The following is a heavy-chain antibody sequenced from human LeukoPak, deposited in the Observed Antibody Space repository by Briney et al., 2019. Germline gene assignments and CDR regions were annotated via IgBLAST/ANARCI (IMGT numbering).Heavy chain of an antibody. CDR3: ARERGGYSYGY. D-gene: IGHD5-18*01. Sequence: ASVKVSCKASGYTFTGYYMHWVRQAPGQGLEWMGWFNPDSGGTNYAQKFQGRVTMTRDTSISTAYMELSRLRSDDTAVYYCARERGGYSYGYWGQGTLVTVSS. V-gene: IGHV1-2*02. CDR2: FNPDSGGT. CDR1: GYTFTGYY. J-gene: IGHJ4*02.